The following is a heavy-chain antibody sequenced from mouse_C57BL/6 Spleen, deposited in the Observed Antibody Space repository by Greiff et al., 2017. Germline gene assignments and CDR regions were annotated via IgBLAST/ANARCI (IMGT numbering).Heavy chain of an antibody. D-gene: IGHD4-1*01. CDR2: ISSGGSYT. CDR1: GFTFSSYG. V-gene: IGHV5-6*01. J-gene: IGHJ4*01. Sequence: EVMLVESGGDLVKPGGSLKLSCAASGFTFSSYGMSWVRQTPDKRLEWVATISSGGSYTYYPDSVKGRFPISRDNAKNTLYLQMSSLKSEDTAMYYCARQGLTGTGEVYAMDYWGQGTSVTVSS. CDR3: ARQGLTGTGEVYAMDY.